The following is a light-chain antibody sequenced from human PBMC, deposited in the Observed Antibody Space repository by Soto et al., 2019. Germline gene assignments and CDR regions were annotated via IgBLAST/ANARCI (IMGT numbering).Light chain of an antibody. V-gene: IGLV2-11*01. CDR2: DVS. Sequence: QSALTQPRSVSGSPGQSATISCTGTSSDVGGYNYVSWYQQLPGKAPQLIIYDVSKRPSGVPDRFSGSKSGNTASLTISGLQAEDEADYYCCSYAGSYTLVFGGGTKLTVL. J-gene: IGLJ2*01. CDR1: SSDVGGYNY. CDR3: CSYAGSYTLV.